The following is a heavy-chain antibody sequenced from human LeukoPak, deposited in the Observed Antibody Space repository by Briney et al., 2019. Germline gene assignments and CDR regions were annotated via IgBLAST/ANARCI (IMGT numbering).Heavy chain of an antibody. CDR1: GFTVSSNY. CDR3: ASNIITMVRGVFDY. D-gene: IGHD3-10*01. J-gene: IGHJ4*02. Sequence: GGSLRLSCAASGFTVSSNYMSWVRQAPGKGLEWVSVIYSGGSTYYADSVKGRFTISRDNSKNTLYLQMNSLRAEDTAVYYCASNIITMVRGVFDYWGQGTLVTVSS. V-gene: IGHV3-53*01. CDR2: IYSGGST.